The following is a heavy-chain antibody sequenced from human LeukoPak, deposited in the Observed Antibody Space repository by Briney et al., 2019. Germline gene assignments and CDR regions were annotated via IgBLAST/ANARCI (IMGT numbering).Heavy chain of an antibody. CDR3: AKDVHYWSFDY. J-gene: IGHJ4*02. CDR2: INAGSGDT. Sequence: ASVKVSCKASGYTFTTSSMHWVRQAPGQRLEWMGWINAGSGDTRYSQTFQGRVTITRDTSANTVYMELSSLRSEDTAVYYCAKDVHYWSFDYWGQGTPVTVSS. V-gene: IGHV1-3*01. D-gene: IGHD1-1*01. CDR1: GYTFTTSS.